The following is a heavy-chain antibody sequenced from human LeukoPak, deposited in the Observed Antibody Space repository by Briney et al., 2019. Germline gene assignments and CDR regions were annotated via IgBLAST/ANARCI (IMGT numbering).Heavy chain of an antibody. CDR2: IYYSGST. CDR1: GGSISSHY. Sequence: PSETLSLTCTVSGGSISSHYWSWIRQPPGKGLEWIGYIYYSGSTNYNPSLKSRVTISVDTSRNQFSLELSSVTAADSAVYYCARRTGYLNYYYYYYMDVWGNGTTVTVSS. CDR3: ARRTGYLNYYYYYYMDV. V-gene: IGHV4-59*11. D-gene: IGHD3/OR15-3a*01. J-gene: IGHJ6*03.